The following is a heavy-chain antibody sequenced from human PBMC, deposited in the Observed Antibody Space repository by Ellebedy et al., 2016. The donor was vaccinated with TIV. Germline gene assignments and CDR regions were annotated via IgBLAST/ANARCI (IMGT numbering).Heavy chain of an antibody. V-gene: IGHV4-38-2*02. D-gene: IGHD1-26*01. Sequence: SETLSLTXSVSHYPISGGYYWGWVRQTPVKGLEWIGSMYYSGSTYYNPSLKSRVTISIDKSKNQFSLNLNSVTAADTAVYYCAREKAGSPTYFFDKWGQGILVTVSS. J-gene: IGHJ4*02. CDR2: MYYSGST. CDR3: AREKAGSPTYFFDK. CDR1: HYPISGGYY.